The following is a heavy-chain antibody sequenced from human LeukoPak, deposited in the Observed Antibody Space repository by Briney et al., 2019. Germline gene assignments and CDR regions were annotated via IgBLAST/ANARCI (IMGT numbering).Heavy chain of an antibody. V-gene: IGHV3-48*04. CDR1: GFTFSSYS. Sequence: GGSLRLSCAASGFTFSSYSMNWVRQAPGKGLEWVSYISSSSSTIYYADSVKGRFTISRDNAKNSLYLQMNSLRAEDTAVYYCAKDPLAAAEAFDYWGQGTLVTVSS. CDR3: AKDPLAAAEAFDY. D-gene: IGHD6-13*01. J-gene: IGHJ4*02. CDR2: ISSSSSTI.